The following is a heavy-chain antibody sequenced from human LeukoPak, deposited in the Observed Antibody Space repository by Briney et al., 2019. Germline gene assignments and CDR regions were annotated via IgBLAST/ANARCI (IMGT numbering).Heavy chain of an antibody. Sequence: PSETLSLTCTVSGGSISSGSYYWSWIRQPAGKGLEWIGRIYTSGSTNYNPSLKSRVTISVDTSKNQFSLKLSSVTAADTAVYYCARGPAKYYYGSGSLRFDYWGQGTLVTVSS. V-gene: IGHV4-61*02. CDR2: IYTSGST. CDR1: GGSISSGSYY. J-gene: IGHJ4*02. CDR3: ARGPAKYYYGSGSLRFDY. D-gene: IGHD3-10*01.